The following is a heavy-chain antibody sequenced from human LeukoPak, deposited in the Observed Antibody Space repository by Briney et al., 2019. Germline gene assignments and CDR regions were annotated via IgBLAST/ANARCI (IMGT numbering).Heavy chain of an antibody. V-gene: IGHV1-2*02. CDR1: GYTFTGYY. D-gene: IGHD2-2*01. CDR2: INPNSGGT. Sequence: ASVKVSCKASGYTFTGYYMHWVRQAPGQGLEWMGWINPNSGGTNYQGRVTMTRDTSISTAYMELSRLRSDDTAVYYCARGVAGYCSGTSCRVHYYYYMDVWGKGTTVTVSS. J-gene: IGHJ6*03. CDR3: ARGVAGYCSGTSCRVHYYYYMDV.